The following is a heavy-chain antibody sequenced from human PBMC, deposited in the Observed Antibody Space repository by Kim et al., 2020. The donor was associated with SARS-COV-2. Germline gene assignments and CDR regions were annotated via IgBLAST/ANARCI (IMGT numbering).Heavy chain of an antibody. J-gene: IGHJ6*04. CDR1: GYTFTSYY. CDR2: INPSGGST. V-gene: IGHV1-46*01. Sequence: ASVKVSCKASGYTFTSYYMHWVRQAPGQGLEWMGIINPSGGSTSYAQKFQGRVTMTRDTSTSTVYMELSSLRSEDTAVYYCARDQPCYDFWSRPPRYGMDVWGEGTTVTVSS. D-gene: IGHD3-3*01. CDR3: ARDQPCYDFWSRPPRYGMDV.